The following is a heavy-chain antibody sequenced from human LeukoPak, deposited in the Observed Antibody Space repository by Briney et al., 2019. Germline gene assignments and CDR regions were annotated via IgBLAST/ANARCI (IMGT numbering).Heavy chain of an antibody. J-gene: IGHJ4*02. CDR3: AKARSQWLGFFDY. V-gene: IGHV3-66*01. CDR1: GFTVSSNY. D-gene: IGHD6-19*01. CDR2: IYSGGST. Sequence: GGSLRLSCAASGFTVSSNYMSWVRQAPGKGLEWVSVIYSGGSTYYADSVKGRFTISRDNSKNTLYLQMNSLGAEDTAVYYCAKARSQWLGFFDYWGQGTLVTVSS.